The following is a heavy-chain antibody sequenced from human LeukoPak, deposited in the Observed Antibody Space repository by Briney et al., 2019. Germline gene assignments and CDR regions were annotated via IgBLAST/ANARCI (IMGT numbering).Heavy chain of an antibody. CDR1: GGTFNSSA. D-gene: IGHD4-17*01. CDR2: IMPLFGTA. J-gene: IGHJ5*02. Sequence: SVKVSCKTSGGTFNSSAISWVRQAPGQGLEWLGGIMPLFGTAGYAQKFQGRVTITKDESTRTVYLELTSLTSDDTAVYYCARDVHGDYGSGWFDPWGQGTLVSVSS. V-gene: IGHV1-69*05. CDR3: ARDVHGDYGSGWFDP.